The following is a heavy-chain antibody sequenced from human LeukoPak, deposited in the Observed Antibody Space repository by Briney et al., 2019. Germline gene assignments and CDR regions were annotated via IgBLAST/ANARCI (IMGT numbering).Heavy chain of an antibody. Sequence: GGSLRLPCAASEFKFSSYAMSWVRQAPGKGLEWVATISGGADSTYYADSVKGRFTVSRDNSRTTVFLQMDSLRGDDTAIYYCAKYDIVTFDAFDIWGPGTRVTVAS. CDR2: ISGGADST. J-gene: IGHJ3*02. V-gene: IGHV3-23*01. CDR3: AKYDIVTFDAFDI. CDR1: EFKFSSYA. D-gene: IGHD3-9*01.